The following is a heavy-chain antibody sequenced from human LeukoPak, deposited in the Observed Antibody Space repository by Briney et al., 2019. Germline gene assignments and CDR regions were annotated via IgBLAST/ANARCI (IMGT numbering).Heavy chain of an antibody. CDR2: ISSNGGNT. D-gene: IGHD1-26*01. CDR3: AREEWGLLRYYYYYMDV. Sequence: PGGSLRLSCVVSGSTFSSYAMHWVRQAPGKGLEYVSGISSNGGNTYYANSVKGRFTISRDNSKNTLYLQMNSLRAEDTAVYYCAREEWGLLRYYYYYMDVWGKGTTVTVSS. V-gene: IGHV3-64*01. J-gene: IGHJ6*03. CDR1: GSTFSSYA.